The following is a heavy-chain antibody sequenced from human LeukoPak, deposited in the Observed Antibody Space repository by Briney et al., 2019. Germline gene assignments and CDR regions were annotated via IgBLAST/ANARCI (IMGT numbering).Heavy chain of an antibody. CDR2: IYYSGST. Sequence: SETLSLTCTVSGGSISSYYWSWIRQPPGKGLEWIGYIYYSGSTNYNPSLKSRVAISVDTSKNQFSLKLSSVTAADTAVYYCAREEQWLVTAFDIWGQGTMVTVSS. CDR1: GGSISSYY. V-gene: IGHV4-59*01. CDR3: AREEQWLVTAFDI. J-gene: IGHJ3*02. D-gene: IGHD6-19*01.